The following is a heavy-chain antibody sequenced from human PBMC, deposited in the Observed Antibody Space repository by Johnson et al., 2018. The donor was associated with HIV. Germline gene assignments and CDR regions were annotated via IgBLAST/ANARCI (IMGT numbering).Heavy chain of an antibody. CDR2: INWNGGST. J-gene: IGHJ3*02. CDR1: GFTFSNAW. D-gene: IGHD1-26*01. CDR3: TTDPGEWELLGDGDAFDI. Sequence: VQLVESGGGLVQSGGSLRLSCAASGFTFSNAWMNWVRQAPGKGLEWVSGINWNGGSTGYADSVKGRFTISRDNAKNSLYLQMNSLKTEDTAVYYCTTDPGEWELLGDGDAFDIWGQGTMVTVSS. V-gene: IGHV3-20*04.